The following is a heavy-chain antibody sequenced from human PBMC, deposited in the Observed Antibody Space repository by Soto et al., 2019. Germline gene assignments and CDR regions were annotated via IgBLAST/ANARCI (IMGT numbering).Heavy chain of an antibody. CDR2: IYWDGDK. CDR3: AHRVGGQLS. CDR1: GFSLSTTGVG. J-gene: IGHJ5*02. V-gene: IGHV2-5*02. D-gene: IGHD1-1*01. Sequence: QITLKESGPTLVKPTQTLTLTCTFSGFSLSTTGVGVGWIRQPPGKALDWLALIYWDGDKRYSSSLKSRLTITKDTSKNQVLLTMTNMDPVDTATYYCAHRVGGQLSWGQGTLVTVSS.